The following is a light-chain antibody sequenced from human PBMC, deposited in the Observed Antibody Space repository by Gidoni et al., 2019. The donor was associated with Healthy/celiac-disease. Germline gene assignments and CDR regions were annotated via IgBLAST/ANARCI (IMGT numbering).Light chain of an antibody. CDR1: QRVSSSY. CDR3: QQYGSSSYT. Sequence: EIVLTQSPGTLSLSPGERATLSCRASQRVSSSYLAWYQQKPGQAPRLLIYGASSRATGIPDRFSGSGSGTDFTLTISRLEPEDFAVYYCQQYGSSSYTFGQXTKLEIK. J-gene: IGKJ2*01. V-gene: IGKV3-20*01. CDR2: GAS.